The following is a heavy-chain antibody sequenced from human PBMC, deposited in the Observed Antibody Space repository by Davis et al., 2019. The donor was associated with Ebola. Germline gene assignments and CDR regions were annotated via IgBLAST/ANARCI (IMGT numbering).Heavy chain of an antibody. Sequence: GESLKISCAASGFTFSSYAMSWVRQAPGKGLEWVSAISGSGGSTYYADSVKGRFTISRLNSKNSLYLQMNSLRAEDTALYYCASGLGYCSGGSCPPGYWGQGTLVTVSS. D-gene: IGHD2-15*01. CDR2: ISGSGGST. V-gene: IGHV3-23*01. CDR1: GFTFSSYA. CDR3: ASGLGYCSGGSCPPGY. J-gene: IGHJ4*02.